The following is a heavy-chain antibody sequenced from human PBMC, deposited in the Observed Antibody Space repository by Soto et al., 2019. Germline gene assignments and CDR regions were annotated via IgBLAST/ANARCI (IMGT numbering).Heavy chain of an antibody. CDR1: GYDFNTNW. J-gene: IGHJ4*02. Sequence: GESLKISCRGSGYDFNTNWFGWVRQLPGRGLEWAGIMYPGDSDTRYNPSLQGHVTLSVDVTVSTAFLQWRSLETSDTGMYFCARLPRDCNKTSCYYADHWGRGTQVTVSS. CDR3: ARLPRDCNKTSCYYADH. V-gene: IGHV5-51*01. D-gene: IGHD3-3*01. CDR2: MYPGDSDT.